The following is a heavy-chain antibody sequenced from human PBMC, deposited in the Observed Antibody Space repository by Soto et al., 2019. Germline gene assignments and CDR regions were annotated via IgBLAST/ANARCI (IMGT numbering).Heavy chain of an antibody. Sequence: PSETLSLTCAVYGGSFSGYYWSWIRQPPGKGLEWIGEINHSGSTNYNPSLKSRVTISVDTSKNQFSLKLSSVTAADTAVYYCARGPPTIFGVVISNPNWFGPWGQGTLVTVSS. J-gene: IGHJ5*02. D-gene: IGHD3-3*01. V-gene: IGHV4-34*01. CDR3: ARGPPTIFGVVISNPNWFGP. CDR1: GGSFSGYY. CDR2: INHSGST.